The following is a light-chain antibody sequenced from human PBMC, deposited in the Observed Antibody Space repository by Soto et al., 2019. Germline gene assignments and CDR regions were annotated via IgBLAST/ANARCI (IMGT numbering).Light chain of an antibody. Sequence: SYELTQPPSVSVSPGQTASITCSGDKLGDKYASWYQQKPGQSPVLLIYEDNKRPPGIPERFSGSSSGNTATLTISGTQTMDEADYYCQAWDSSILFGGGTKVTVL. CDR1: KLGDKY. V-gene: IGLV3-1*01. J-gene: IGLJ2*01. CDR2: EDN. CDR3: QAWDSSIL.